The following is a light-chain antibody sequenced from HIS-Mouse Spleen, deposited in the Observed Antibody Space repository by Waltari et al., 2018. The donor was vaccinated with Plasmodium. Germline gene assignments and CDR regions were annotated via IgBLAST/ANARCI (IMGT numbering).Light chain of an antibody. V-gene: IGLV3-10*01. CDR3: YSTDSSGNHRV. J-gene: IGLJ3*02. CDR2: EDS. Sequence: SYDLTQPPSVSVSPVHTARITCSGAALPTKYAYWYQQKSGQAPVLVIYEDSKRPSGIPERFSGSSSGTMATLTISGAQVEDEADYYYYSTDSSGNHRVFGGGTKLTVL. CDR1: ALPTKY.